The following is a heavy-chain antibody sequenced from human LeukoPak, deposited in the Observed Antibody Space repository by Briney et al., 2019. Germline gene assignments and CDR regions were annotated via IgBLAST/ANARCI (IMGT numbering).Heavy chain of an antibody. CDR2: INHSGST. CDR3: ARDTGYSSGWYPLGAFDI. CDR1: GGSFRGYY. D-gene: IGHD6-19*01. V-gene: IGHV4-34*01. J-gene: IGHJ3*02. Sequence: PSETLSLTCAVYGGSFRGYYWSWIRQPPGKGLEWIGEINHSGSTNYNPSLKSRVTISVDTSKNQFSLKLSSVTAADTAVYYCARDTGYSSGWYPLGAFDIWGQGTMVTVSS.